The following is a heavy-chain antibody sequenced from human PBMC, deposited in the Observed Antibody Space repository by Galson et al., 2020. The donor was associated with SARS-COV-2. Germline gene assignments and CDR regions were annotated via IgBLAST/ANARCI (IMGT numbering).Heavy chain of an antibody. V-gene: IGHV3-30-3*01. D-gene: IGHD3-3*01. CDR1: GFTFSSYA. CDR2: ISYDGSNK. CDR3: ARDGITIFGVVFSADFDY. Sequence: GGSLRLSCAASGFTFSSYAMHWVRQAPGKGLEWVAVISYDGSNKYYADSVKGRFTISRDNSKNTLYLQMNSLRAEETAVYYCARDGITIFGVVFSADFDYWGQGTLVTVSS. J-gene: IGHJ4*02.